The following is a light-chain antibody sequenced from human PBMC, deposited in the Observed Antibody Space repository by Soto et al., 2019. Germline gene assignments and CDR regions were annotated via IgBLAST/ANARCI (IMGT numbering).Light chain of an antibody. V-gene: IGKV3-11*01. CDR1: QYINTR. CDR3: HQRQSWPRT. Sequence: EIVLTQSPATLSSFPGDIVTLSCRASQYINTRLAWYQHRPGQAPRLLIYQTSIRAAGIPARFSASGSGTDFTLTTSDVQPEDFALYYCHQRQSWPRTFGQGTKVDIK. CDR2: QTS. J-gene: IGKJ1*01.